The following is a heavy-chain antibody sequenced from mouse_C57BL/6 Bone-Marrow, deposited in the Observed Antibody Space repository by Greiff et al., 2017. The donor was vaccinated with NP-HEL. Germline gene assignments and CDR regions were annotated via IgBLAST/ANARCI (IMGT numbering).Heavy chain of an antibody. CDR2: INPSSGYT. J-gene: IGHJ1*03. CDR1: GYTFTSYW. D-gene: IGHD1-1*01. Sequence: QVQLKQSGAELAKPGASVKLSCKASGYTFTSYWMHWVKQRPGQGLEWIGYINPSSGYTKYNQKFKDKATLTADESSSTAYMQLSSLTYEDSAVYYCAREYYGSSSWYFDVWGTGTTVTVSS. CDR3: AREYYGSSSWYFDV. V-gene: IGHV1-7*01.